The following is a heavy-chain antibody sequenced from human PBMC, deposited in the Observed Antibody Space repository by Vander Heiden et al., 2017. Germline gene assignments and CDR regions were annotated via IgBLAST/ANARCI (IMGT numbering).Heavy chain of an antibody. V-gene: IGHV3-21*01. CDR3: AREAAYHYYYGMDV. Sequence: EVQLVESGGGLVKPGGSLRLSCAASGLTFSSYHMNWVRQAAGKGLEWVSSISSSSSYIYYADSVKGRFTISRDNAKNSLYLQMNSLRAEDTAVYYCAREAAYHYYYGMDVWGQGTTVTVSS. J-gene: IGHJ6*02. CDR2: ISSSSSYI. CDR1: GLTFSSYH. D-gene: IGHD6-25*01.